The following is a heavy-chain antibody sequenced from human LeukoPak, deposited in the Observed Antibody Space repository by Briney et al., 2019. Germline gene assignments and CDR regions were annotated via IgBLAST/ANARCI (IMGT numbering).Heavy chain of an antibody. CDR3: ARDKGDYDTSGSLFVF. CDR2: IYYSGST. J-gene: IGHJ4*02. Sequence: SETLSLTCTVSGGSISSGDYYWSWIRQPPGKGLEWIGYIYYSGSTYYNPSLKSRVTISVDTSKNQFSLKLSSVTAADTAVYYCARDKGDYDTSGSLFVFGGQGTLVTVSS. V-gene: IGHV4-30-4*01. CDR1: GGSISSGDYY. D-gene: IGHD3-22*01.